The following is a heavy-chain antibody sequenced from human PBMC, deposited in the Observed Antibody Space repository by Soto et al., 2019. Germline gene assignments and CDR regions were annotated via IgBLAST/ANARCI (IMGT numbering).Heavy chain of an antibody. D-gene: IGHD1-26*01. CDR1: GFTFSSYG. CDR2: ISYDGSNK. CDR3: AKGWELSRHYYGMDV. V-gene: IGHV3-30*18. Sequence: QVQLVESGVGVVQPGRSLRLSCAASGFTFSSYGMHWVRQAPGTGQVWVAVISYDGSNKYYADSVKGRFTISIYNSKNTVYRQMNSLRAEDTAVYYCAKGWELSRHYYGMDVWGQGNTGAVSS. J-gene: IGHJ6*02.